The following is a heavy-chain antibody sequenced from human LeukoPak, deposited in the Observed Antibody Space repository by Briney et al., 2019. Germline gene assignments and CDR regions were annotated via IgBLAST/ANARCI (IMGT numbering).Heavy chain of an antibody. Sequence: GGSLRLSCAASGFTFSSYAMHWVRQAPGKGLEYVSAISSNGGSTYYANSVKGRFTISRDNSKNTLYLQMGSLRAEDMAVYYCARASTWADYYYYYGMDVWGQGTTVTVSS. CDR2: ISSNGGST. CDR1: GFTFSSYA. CDR3: ARASTWADYYYYYGMDV. V-gene: IGHV3-64*01. J-gene: IGHJ6*02. D-gene: IGHD1-26*01.